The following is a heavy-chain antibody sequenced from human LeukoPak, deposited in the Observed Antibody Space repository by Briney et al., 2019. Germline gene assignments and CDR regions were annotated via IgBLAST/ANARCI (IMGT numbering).Heavy chain of an antibody. J-gene: IGHJ4*02. V-gene: IGHV3-21*01. CDR3: ARDHGDYPFDY. Sequence: GALRLSCAASGFTFSSYSMNWVRQAPGKGLEWVSSISSSSSYIYYADSVKGRFTISRDNAKNSLYLQMNSLRAEDTAVYYCARDHGDYPFDYWGQETLVTVSS. CDR2: ISSSSSYI. CDR1: GFTFSSYS. D-gene: IGHD4-17*01.